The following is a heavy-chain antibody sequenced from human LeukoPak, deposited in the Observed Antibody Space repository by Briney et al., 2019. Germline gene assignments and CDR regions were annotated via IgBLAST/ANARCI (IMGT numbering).Heavy chain of an antibody. CDR3: ATSEYSSGWYATDY. D-gene: IGHD6-19*01. J-gene: IGHJ4*02. CDR2: VDPEDGET. CDR1: GYTLTDCY. V-gene: IGHV1-69-2*01. Sequence: ASVKVSCKVSGYTLTDCYMHWVQQAPGKGLEWMGLVDPEDGETIYAEKFQGRVTITADTSTDTAYMELSSLRSEDTAVYYCATSEYSSGWYATDYWGQGTLVTVSS.